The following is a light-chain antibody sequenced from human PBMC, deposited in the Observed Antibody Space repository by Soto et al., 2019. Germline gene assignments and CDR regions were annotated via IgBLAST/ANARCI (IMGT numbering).Light chain of an antibody. Sequence: ETCWTQSPRTLSLSPAERATLSCRASQSVSSSYLAWYQQKPGQAPRLLIYGTSSRATAIPDRFSGSGSGTDFTLTISRLEPEDFAVYYCQQYGSSSWTFGQGTKV. CDR2: GTS. CDR1: QSVSSSY. CDR3: QQYGSSSWT. V-gene: IGKV3-20*01. J-gene: IGKJ1*01.